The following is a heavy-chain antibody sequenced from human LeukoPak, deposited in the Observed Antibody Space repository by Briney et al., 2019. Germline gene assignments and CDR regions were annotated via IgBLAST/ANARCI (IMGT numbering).Heavy chain of an antibody. D-gene: IGHD6-13*01. CDR2: IYYSGST. Sequence: SETLSLTCTVSGGSISSGSYYWSWIRQPAGKGLEWIGYIYYSGSTNYNPSLKSRVTISVDTSKNQFSLKLSSVTAADTAVYYCARDSSYSSSWYEYYFDYWGQGTLVTVSS. CDR1: GGSISSGSYY. V-gene: IGHV4-61*10. CDR3: ARDSSYSSSWYEYYFDY. J-gene: IGHJ4*02.